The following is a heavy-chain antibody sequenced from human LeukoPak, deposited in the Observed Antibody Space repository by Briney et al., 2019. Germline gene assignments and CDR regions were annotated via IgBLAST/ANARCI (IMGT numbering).Heavy chain of an antibody. CDR1: GGSISSYY. Sequence: SETLSLTCTVSGGSISSYYWSWIRQPPGKGLEWIGYIYYSGSTNYNPSLKSRVTISVDTSKNQFSLKLSSVTAADTAVYYCARGPPRDFWSGYYLGQLDYWGQGTLVTVSS. CDR3: ARGPPRDFWSGYYLGQLDY. V-gene: IGHV4-59*01. CDR2: IYYSGST. D-gene: IGHD3-3*01. J-gene: IGHJ4*02.